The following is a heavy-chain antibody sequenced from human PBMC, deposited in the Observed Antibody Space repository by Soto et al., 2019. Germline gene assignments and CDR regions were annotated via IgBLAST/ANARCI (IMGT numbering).Heavy chain of an antibody. J-gene: IGHJ6*02. CDR1: GFTFDNYG. Sequence: QVQLVESGGGVVQPGRSLSLSCAASGFTFDNYGLHWVRQAPGKGLEWVAVISYAGSKKFYADSVTGRFTISRDNSKNTLYLQMNTLRVEDTAVYYCAKDLDVVVVVTATRGLDVWCQGTTVTVSS. V-gene: IGHV3-30*18. CDR2: ISYAGSKK. CDR3: AKDLDVVVVVTATRGLDV. D-gene: IGHD2-15*01.